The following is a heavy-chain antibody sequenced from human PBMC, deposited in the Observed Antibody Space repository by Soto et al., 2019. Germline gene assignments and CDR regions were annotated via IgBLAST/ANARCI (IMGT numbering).Heavy chain of an antibody. V-gene: IGHV3-30-3*01. CDR1: GGSFSGYY. J-gene: IGHJ4*02. CDR3: ARDSAYYDILTGYRPAPHY. Sequence: LSLTCAVYGGSFSGYYWSWIRQPPGKGLEWVAVISYDGSNKYYADSVKGRFTISRDNSKNTLYLQMNSLRAEDTAVYYCARDSAYYDILTGYRPAPHYWGQGTLVTVSS. D-gene: IGHD3-9*01. CDR2: ISYDGSNK.